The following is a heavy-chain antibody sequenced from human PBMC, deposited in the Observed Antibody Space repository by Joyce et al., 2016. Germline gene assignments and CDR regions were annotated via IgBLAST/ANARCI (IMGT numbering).Heavy chain of an antibody. CDR2: ISAYSGNT. CDR3: ARVAAVARSGRH. CDR1: GYTFTNYG. J-gene: IGHJ4*02. D-gene: IGHD6-19*01. V-gene: IGHV1-18*04. Sequence: QVQLVQSGGEVKKPGASVKVSCKSSGYTFTNYGISWVRQAPGQGLEWVGWISAYSGNTDYAPKFRGRVTMTTDTYTSTAYMELRSLKFDDTAVYYCARVAAVARSGRHWGQGTLVTVSS.